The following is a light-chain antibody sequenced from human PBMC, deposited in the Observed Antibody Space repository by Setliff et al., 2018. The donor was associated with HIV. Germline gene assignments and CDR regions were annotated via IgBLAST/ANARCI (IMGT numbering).Light chain of an antibody. V-gene: IGLV2-14*01. CDR3: TSYTRDNTITRV. J-gene: IGLJ1*01. Sequence: QSALTQPASVSGSPGQSITISCTGTSSDVGGYNWVSWYQQHPVKAPKLMIYEVSNRPSGVSNRFSGSKSGSTASLTISGLQAEDEADYYCTSYTRDNTITRVFGTGTKVIV. CDR1: SSDVGGYNW. CDR2: EVS.